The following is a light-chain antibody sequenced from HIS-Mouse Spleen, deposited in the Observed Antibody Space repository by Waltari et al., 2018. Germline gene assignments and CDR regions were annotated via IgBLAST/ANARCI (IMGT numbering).Light chain of an antibody. CDR1: ALPRQY. CDR2: KDS. V-gene: IGLV3-25*03. Sequence: SYELTQPPSVSVSPGQTARLTCFGHALPRQYAYSYQQNPGQAPVLVIYKDSERPSGIPERFSGSSSGTTVTLTISGVQAEDEADYYCQSADSSGTYWVFGGGTKLTVL. CDR3: QSADSSGTYWV. J-gene: IGLJ3*02.